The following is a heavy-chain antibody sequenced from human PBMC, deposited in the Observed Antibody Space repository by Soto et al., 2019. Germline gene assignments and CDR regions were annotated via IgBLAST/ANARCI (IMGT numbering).Heavy chain of an antibody. CDR3: AKEAVGTFDI. Sequence: PGGSLRLSCAASGFTFNNYGMHWVRHAPGKGLEWVALTSYDGRENHYADSVKGRFTISRDNSKNTLFLQMNSLRAEDTAVYYCAKEAVGTFDIWGQGTMVTVSS. CDR1: GFTFNNYG. CDR2: TSYDGREN. J-gene: IGHJ3*02. V-gene: IGHV3-30*05. D-gene: IGHD6-13*01.